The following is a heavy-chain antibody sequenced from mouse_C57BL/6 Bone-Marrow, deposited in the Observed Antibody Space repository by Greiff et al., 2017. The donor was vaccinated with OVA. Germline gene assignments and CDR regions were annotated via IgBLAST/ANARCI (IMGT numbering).Heavy chain of an antibody. J-gene: IGHJ3*01. D-gene: IGHD1-1*01. V-gene: IGHV3-6*01. CDR3: ARDPRDYYGSSYVAY. CDR2: ISYDGSN. Sequence: EVKLQESGPGLVKPSQSLSLTCSVTGYSITSGYYWNWIRQFPGNKLEWMGYISYDGSNNYNPSLKNRISITRDTSKNQFFLKLNSVTTEDTATYYCARDPRDYYGSSYVAYWGQGTLVTVSA. CDR1: GYSITSGYY.